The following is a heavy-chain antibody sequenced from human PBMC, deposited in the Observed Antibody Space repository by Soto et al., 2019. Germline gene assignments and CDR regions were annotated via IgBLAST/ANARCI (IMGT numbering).Heavy chain of an antibody. D-gene: IGHD5-12*01. CDR3: TRDLKGIVATMAIDY. Sequence: SLRLSCTASGFTFGDYAMSWFRQAPGKGLEWVGFIRSKAYGGTTEYAASVKGRFTISRDDSKSIAYLQMNSLKTEDTAVYYCTRDLKGIVATMAIDYWGQGTLVTVSS. V-gene: IGHV3-49*03. J-gene: IGHJ4*02. CDR1: GFTFGDYA. CDR2: IRSKAYGGTT.